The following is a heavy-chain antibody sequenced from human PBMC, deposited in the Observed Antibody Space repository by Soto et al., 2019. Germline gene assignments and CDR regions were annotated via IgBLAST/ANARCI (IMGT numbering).Heavy chain of an antibody. CDR2: INHSGST. D-gene: IGHD6-13*01. CDR1: GGSFSGYY. Sequence: PSETLSLTCAVYGGSFSGYYWTWIRQPPGKGLEWIGEINHSGSTNYNPSLKSRVNISLDTSKNQLSLRLSSVTAADTALFYCARGRVVGTKAAAGLRYSYYGMDVWGQGTTVTVSS. V-gene: IGHV4-34*01. CDR3: ARGRVVGTKAAAGLRYSYYGMDV. J-gene: IGHJ6*02.